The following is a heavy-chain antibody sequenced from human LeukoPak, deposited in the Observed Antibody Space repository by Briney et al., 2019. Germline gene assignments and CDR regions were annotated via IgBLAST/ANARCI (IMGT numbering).Heavy chain of an antibody. Sequence: GGSLRLSCAASGFTFNSYWMHWVRQAPGKGLGLVAVIWYDGSNTYYADSVKGRFTTSRDNSKNTLYLQMNSLRAEDTAVYYCARDFYDPPMDVWGKGTTVTVSS. D-gene: IGHD3-3*01. CDR1: GFTFNSYW. J-gene: IGHJ6*03. CDR2: IWYDGSNT. V-gene: IGHV3-33*08. CDR3: ARDFYDPPMDV.